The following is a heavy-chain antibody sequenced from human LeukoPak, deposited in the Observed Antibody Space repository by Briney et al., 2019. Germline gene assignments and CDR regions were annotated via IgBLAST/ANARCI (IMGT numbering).Heavy chain of an antibody. D-gene: IGHD1-26*01. CDR1: GYTFTSYD. CDR2: MNPNSGNT. V-gene: IGHV1-8*03. CDR3: ARGPSGAHNYYMDV. Sequence: GASVKVSCKASGYTFTSYDINWVRQATAQGLEWMGWMNPNSGNTGYEQKFQGRVTITRNTSISTAYMELSSLRSEDTAVYYCARGPSGAHNYYMDVWGKGTTVTVSS. J-gene: IGHJ6*03.